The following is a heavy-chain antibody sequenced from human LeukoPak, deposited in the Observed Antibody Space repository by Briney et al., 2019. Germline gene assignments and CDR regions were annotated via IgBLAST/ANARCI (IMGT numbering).Heavy chain of an antibody. V-gene: IGHV3-23*01. J-gene: IGHJ4*02. CDR1: GFTFRRYG. Sequence: GGSLRLSCVASGFTFRRYGMSWVRQAPGKGLEWVSAISGSGRSSHYGDSVKGRFTISRDNSKNTLYLQMNSLRAEDTAVYYCAKDTYGLARVTLVGGDYWGQGTLVTVSS. D-gene: IGHD3-10*02. CDR2: ISGSGRSS. CDR3: AKDTYGLARVTLVGGDY.